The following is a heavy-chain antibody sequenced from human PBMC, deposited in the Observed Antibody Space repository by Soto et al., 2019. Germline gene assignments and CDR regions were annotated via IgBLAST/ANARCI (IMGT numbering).Heavy chain of an antibody. CDR3: VKDESINWYSGHFRH. D-gene: IGHD6-13*01. CDR2: INWDSGSI. Sequence: EVQLVESGGGLVQPGRSLRLSCAASGFTFDAYAMHWVRQVPGKGLEWVSGINWDSGSIGYADSVKGRFAISRDNAKNSLHLQMNSLRAEYTAFYYGVKDESINWYSGHFRHWGQGTLVTVSS. V-gene: IGHV3-9*01. CDR1: GFTFDAYA. J-gene: IGHJ1*01.